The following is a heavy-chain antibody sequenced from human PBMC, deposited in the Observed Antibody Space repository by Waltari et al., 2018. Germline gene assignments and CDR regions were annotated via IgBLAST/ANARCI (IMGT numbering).Heavy chain of an antibody. J-gene: IGHJ4*02. V-gene: IGHV3-53*01. CDR1: GYSFTSYW. Sequence: EVQLVQSGAEVKKPGESLKISCKGSGYSFTSYWIGWVRQAPGKGLEWVSVIYSGGSTYYADSVKGRFTISRDNSKNTLYLQMNSLRAEDTAVYYCARMYYYDSSGYYPGSDFDYWGQGTLVTVSS. D-gene: IGHD3-22*01. CDR3: ARMYYYDSSGYYPGSDFDY. CDR2: IYSGGST.